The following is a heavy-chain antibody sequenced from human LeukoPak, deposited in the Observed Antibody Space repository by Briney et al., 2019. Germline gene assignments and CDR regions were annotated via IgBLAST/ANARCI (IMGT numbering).Heavy chain of an antibody. CDR3: ARGSSFDGYCSAGACDAGYYDA. CDR1: AESFSAYF. J-gene: IGHJ5*02. D-gene: IGHD2-15*01. Sequence: SETLSLTCAVYAESFSAYFWNWIRQAPGKQLEYIGEINHRGSSHYNPSLKTRVTLSVDTSKNQFSLRLTSVTAAGTAVYFCARGSSFDGYCSAGACDAGYYDAWGQGTPVTVSS. V-gene: IGHV4-34*01. CDR2: INHRGSS.